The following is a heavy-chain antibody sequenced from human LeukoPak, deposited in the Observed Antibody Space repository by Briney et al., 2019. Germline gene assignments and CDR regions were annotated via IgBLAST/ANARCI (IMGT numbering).Heavy chain of an antibody. CDR3: ARDRAVSWLDS. CDR2: ISLDGSRK. D-gene: IGHD3-10*01. CDR1: GLTFTSHG. Sequence: GGSLRLSCAASGLTFTSHGFHWVRQAPGRGLEWLTFISLDGSRKSYADSVKGRFTFSRDDSKNTLYLEMNSLRAEDTATYYCARDRAVSWLDSWGLRTLVTVSS. J-gene: IGHJ5*01. V-gene: IGHV3-33*05.